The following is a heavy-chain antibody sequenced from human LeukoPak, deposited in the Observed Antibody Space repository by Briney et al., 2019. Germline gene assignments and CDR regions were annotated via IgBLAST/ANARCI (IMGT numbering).Heavy chain of an antibody. CDR3: ARTGKTGTTSGYYYMDV. D-gene: IGHD1-7*01. Sequence: SETLSLTCTVSGGSISSYYWSWIRQPPGKGLEWIGYIYYSGSTNYNPSLKSRVTISVDTSKNQFSLKLSSVTAADTAVYYCARTGKTGTTSGYYYMDVWGKGTTVTVSS. V-gene: IGHV4-59*01. CDR1: GGSISSYY. J-gene: IGHJ6*03. CDR2: IYYSGST.